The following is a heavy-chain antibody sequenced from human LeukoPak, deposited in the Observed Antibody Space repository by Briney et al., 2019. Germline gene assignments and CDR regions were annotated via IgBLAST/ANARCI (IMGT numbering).Heavy chain of an antibody. V-gene: IGHV1-8*01. D-gene: IGHD2-2*01. J-gene: IGHJ6*02. CDR2: MNPNSGNT. CDR1: GCTFTSYD. CDR3: ASIGVVPAAISPPSAYYYYYGMDV. Sequence: ASVTVSCKASGCTFTSYDINWVRQATGQGLEWMGWMNPNSGNTGYAQKFQGRVTMTRNTSISTAYMELSSLRSEDTAVYYCASIGVVPAAISPPSAYYYYYGMDVWGQGTTVTVSS.